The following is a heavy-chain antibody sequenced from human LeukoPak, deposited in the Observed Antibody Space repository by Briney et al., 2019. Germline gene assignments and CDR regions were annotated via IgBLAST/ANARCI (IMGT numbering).Heavy chain of an antibody. V-gene: IGHV3-23*01. CDR2: ISGSGGST. Sequence: PGRSLRLSCAASGFTFDDYAMHWVRQAPGKGLEWVSAISGSGGSTYYADSVKGRFTISRDNSKNTLYLQMNSLRAEDTAVYYCAKDMWFGELMGSSDYWGQGTLVTVSS. CDR3: AKDMWFGELMGSSDY. D-gene: IGHD3-10*01. CDR1: GFTFDDYA. J-gene: IGHJ4*02.